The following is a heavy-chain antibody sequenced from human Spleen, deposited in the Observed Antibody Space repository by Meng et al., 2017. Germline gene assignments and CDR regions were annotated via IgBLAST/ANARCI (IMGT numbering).Heavy chain of an antibody. Sequence: QVQLVQSGAEVKKPGASVKVSCKASGYTFTSYGISWVRQAPGQGLEWMGYINAGNGYTKYSQKFQGRLTITTDTSASTAYMELSTLRSEDTAVYYCARDFTSGSSGDPWGQGTLVTVSS. J-gene: IGHJ5*02. CDR1: GYTFTSYG. V-gene: IGHV1-18*01. D-gene: IGHD6-19*01. CDR3: ARDFTSGSSGDP. CDR2: INAGNGYT.